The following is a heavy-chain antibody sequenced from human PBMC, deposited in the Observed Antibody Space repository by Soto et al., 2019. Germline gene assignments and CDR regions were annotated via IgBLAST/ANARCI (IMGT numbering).Heavy chain of an antibody. CDR2: IKQDGSEQ. Sequence: GGSLRLSCAASGFIFSSYWMSWVRQAPGKGLEWVGNIKQDGSEQYYVDSLKGRFTISRDNAKNSLYLQMNGLRAEDTAIYYCARDYYASGSYNTWGQGTLVTVSS. J-gene: IGHJ4*02. CDR1: GFIFSSYW. CDR3: ARDYYASGSYNT. D-gene: IGHD3-10*01. V-gene: IGHV3-7*01.